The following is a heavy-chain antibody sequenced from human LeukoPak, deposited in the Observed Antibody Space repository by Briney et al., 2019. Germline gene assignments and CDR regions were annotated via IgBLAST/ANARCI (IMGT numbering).Heavy chain of an antibody. J-gene: IGHJ3*02. CDR3: AREIRGDAFDI. CDR1: GFTVSSNY. D-gene: IGHD3-3*01. Sequence: GSLRLSGAASGFTVSSNYMSWVRQAPGKGLDWVSVIYSGGSTYYADSVKGRFTISRDNSKNTLYLQLNSLRAEDTPVYYCAREIRGDAFDIWGQGTMVTVSS. V-gene: IGHV3-66*02. CDR2: IYSGGST.